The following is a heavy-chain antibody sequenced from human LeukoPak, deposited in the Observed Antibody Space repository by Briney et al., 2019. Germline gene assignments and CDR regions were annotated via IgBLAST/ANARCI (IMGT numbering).Heavy chain of an antibody. CDR3: ARDLGVRRNYYGSGRGGYYFDY. V-gene: IGHV3-33*01. CDR1: GFTFSSYG. D-gene: IGHD3-10*01. CDR2: IWYDGSNK. J-gene: IGHJ4*02. Sequence: GGSLRLSCAASGFTFSSYGMHWVRQAPGKGLEWVAVIWYDGSNKYYADSVKGRFTISRDNSKNTLYLQMNSLRAEDTAVYYCARDLGVRRNYYGSGRGGYYFDYWGQGTLVTVSS.